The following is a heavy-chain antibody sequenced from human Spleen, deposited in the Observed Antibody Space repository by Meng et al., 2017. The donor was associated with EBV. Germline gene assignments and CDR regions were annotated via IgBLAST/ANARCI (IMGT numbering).Heavy chain of an antibody. J-gene: IGHJ4*02. CDR2: MHHSGRT. V-gene: IGHV4-30-2*01. CDR3: AGGPTAMVTYFDY. Sequence: QLPLHESGSGTVKPSQNLSLPCAVSGVSISSGGYSWSWIRQPPGKGLEWIGYMHHSGRTYNNPSLKSRVTISVDRSKNQFSLKLSSVTAADTAVYYCAGGPTAMVTYFDYWGQGTLVTVSS. D-gene: IGHD5-18*01. CDR1: GVSISSGGYS.